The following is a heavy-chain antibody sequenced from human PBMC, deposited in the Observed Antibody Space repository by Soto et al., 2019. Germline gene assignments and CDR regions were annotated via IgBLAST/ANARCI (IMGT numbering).Heavy chain of an antibody. V-gene: IGHV5-51*01. D-gene: IGHD3-22*01. CDR1: GYSFTSYW. CDR3: ARQFGVAYYYDSTGLEGDY. Sequence: GESLKISCKGSGYSFTSYWIGWVRQMPGKGLGWMGIIYPGDSDTRYSPSFQGQVTISADKSISTAYLQWSSLKASDTAMYYCARQFGVAYYYDSTGLEGDYWGQGPLATVSS. J-gene: IGHJ4*02. CDR2: IYPGDSDT.